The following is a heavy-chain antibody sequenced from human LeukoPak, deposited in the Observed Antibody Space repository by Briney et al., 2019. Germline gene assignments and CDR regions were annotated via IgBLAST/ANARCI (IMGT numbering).Heavy chain of an antibody. J-gene: IGHJ4*02. D-gene: IGHD2-2*01. CDR1: GFTVSSNY. Sequence: GGSLRLSCAASGFTVSSNYMSWVRQAPGKGLEWVSVIYSGGSTYYADSVKGRFTISRDNSKNTLYLQMNSLRAEDTAAYYCARGYCSSTSCPHFDYWGQGTLVTVSS. V-gene: IGHV3-53*01. CDR3: ARGYCSSTSCPHFDY. CDR2: IYSGGST.